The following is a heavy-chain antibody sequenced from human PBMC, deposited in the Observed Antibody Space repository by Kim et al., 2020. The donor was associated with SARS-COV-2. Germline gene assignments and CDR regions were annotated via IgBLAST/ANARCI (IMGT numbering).Heavy chain of an antibody. CDR3: AVWKDYYDSSGYSI. D-gene: IGHD3-22*01. V-gene: IGHV3-23*01. Sequence: ADSVKGRFTISRDNSKNTLYLQMNSLRAEDTAVYYCAVWKDYYDSSGYSIWGQGTLVTVSS. J-gene: IGHJ4*02.